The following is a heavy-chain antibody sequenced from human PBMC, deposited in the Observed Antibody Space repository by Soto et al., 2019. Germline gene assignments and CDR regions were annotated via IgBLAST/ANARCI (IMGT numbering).Heavy chain of an antibody. CDR1: GASISSNF. D-gene: IGHD3-10*01. CDR3: ARAVPGSTGTHHSGSGIFYVSPFDY. Sequence: SETLSLTCSVSGASISSNFWSWIRQPPGKGLEWIGYIYFSGRAHYSPSLKSRLTISVDPSKNQFSLKLTSVTAADTAVYYCARAVPGSTGTHHSGSGIFYVSPFDYWGQGALVTVSS. CDR2: IYFSGRA. V-gene: IGHV4-4*09. J-gene: IGHJ4*02.